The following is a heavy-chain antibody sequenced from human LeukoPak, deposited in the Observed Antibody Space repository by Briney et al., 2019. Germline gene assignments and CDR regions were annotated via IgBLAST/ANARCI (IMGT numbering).Heavy chain of an antibody. CDR1: GFTFSSYS. Sequence: QAGGSLRLSCAASGFTFSSYSMNWVRQAPGKGLEWVSSISSSSSYIYYADSVKGRFTISRDNSKNTLYLQMNSLRAEDTAVYYCAKDMGHEFWSGYSAPDYWGQGTLVTVSS. CDR2: ISSSSSYI. V-gene: IGHV3-21*01. CDR3: AKDMGHEFWSGYSAPDY. D-gene: IGHD3-3*01. J-gene: IGHJ4*02.